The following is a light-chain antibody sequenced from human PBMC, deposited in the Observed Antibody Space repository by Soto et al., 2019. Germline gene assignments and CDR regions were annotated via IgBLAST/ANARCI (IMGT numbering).Light chain of an antibody. CDR1: QSVSSSY. J-gene: IGKJ2*01. V-gene: IGKV3-20*01. Sequence: EIVLTQSPGTLSLSPGERATLSCRASQSVSSSYLAWYQQKPGQAPRLLIYGASSRATGIPDRFSGRGSGTYCTLTISRLEPEDFAVYYCHQYGSSPYTFGQGTKLEIK. CDR3: HQYGSSPYT. CDR2: GAS.